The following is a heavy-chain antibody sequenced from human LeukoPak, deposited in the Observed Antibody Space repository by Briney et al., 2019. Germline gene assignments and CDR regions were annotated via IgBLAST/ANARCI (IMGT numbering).Heavy chain of an antibody. CDR1: GFTFSSYN. J-gene: IGHJ3*02. D-gene: IGHD3-10*01. Sequence: GGSLRLSCAASGFTFSSYNMNWVRQAPGKGLECISHLSSSGSTRYYADSVKGRFTISRDTAKNSLYLQMNSLRDEDTAVYYCAKVTGSGSYLADAFDIWGHGTVVTVSS. CDR2: LSSSGSTR. CDR3: AKVTGSGSYLADAFDI. V-gene: IGHV3-48*02.